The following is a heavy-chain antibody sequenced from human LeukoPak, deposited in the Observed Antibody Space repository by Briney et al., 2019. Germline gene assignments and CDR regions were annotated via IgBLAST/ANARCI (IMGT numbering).Heavy chain of an antibody. CDR3: VKDRLLVPTS. V-gene: IGHV3-23*01. Sequence: GGSLRLSCAASEFTFSIYRVTWVRQAPGKGLEWVSSISYNGDSTFYADSVKGRFTISRDNSKNTLYLQMNSLRAEDTAVYYCVKDRLLVPTSWGPGTLVTVSS. CDR1: EFTFSIYR. J-gene: IGHJ4*02. CDR2: ISYNGDST.